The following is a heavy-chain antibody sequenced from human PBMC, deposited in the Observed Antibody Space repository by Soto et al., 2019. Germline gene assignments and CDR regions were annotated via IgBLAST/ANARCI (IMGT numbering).Heavy chain of an antibody. Sequence: PXGSLRLSCAASGFSFSSYAMSWVRQAPGKGLEWVSAISGSGGDTYYADSVKGRFSVSRDNSKNTVFVQMNTLRAEDTAIYYCAKADASGYNSLLFDFWGQGTLATVSS. V-gene: IGHV3-23*01. CDR1: GFSFSSYA. J-gene: IGHJ4*02. CDR2: ISGSGGDT. CDR3: AKADASGYNSLLFDF. D-gene: IGHD3-22*01.